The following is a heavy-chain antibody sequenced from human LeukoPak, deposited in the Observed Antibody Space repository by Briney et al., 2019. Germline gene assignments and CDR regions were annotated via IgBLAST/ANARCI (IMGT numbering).Heavy chain of an antibody. J-gene: IGHJ3*01. CDR2: IFRPGST. V-gene: IGHV4-61*02. CDR1: GGSISSGSYY. D-gene: IGHD2/OR15-2a*01. Sequence: SETLSLTCTVSGGSISSGSYYWTWIRQPAGKGLEWIGRIFRPGSTNYNPSLKSRVTISEDTSQNQFSLHLSSVTAADTAVYYCARGNMLSDFFDFWGQGTVVTVSS. CDR3: ARGNMLSDFFDF.